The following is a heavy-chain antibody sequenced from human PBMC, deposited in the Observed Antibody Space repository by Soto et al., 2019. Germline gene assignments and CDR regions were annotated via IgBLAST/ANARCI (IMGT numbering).Heavy chain of an antibody. CDR3: AQDKDRQQLGGNYYYGIDV. D-gene: IGHD3-3*02. CDR1: GGTFGNSA. J-gene: IGHJ6*02. Sequence: QVQLVQSGAEVKKPGSSVTVSCKASGGTFGNSAISWVRQAPGQGLEWMGGIIPIFPTPAYAQKFQGRVKISANKSTSTASMEVTSLRSEDTAVYYGAQDKDRQQLGGNYYYGIDVWGQGTTVTVSS. CDR2: IIPIFPTP. V-gene: IGHV1-69*14.